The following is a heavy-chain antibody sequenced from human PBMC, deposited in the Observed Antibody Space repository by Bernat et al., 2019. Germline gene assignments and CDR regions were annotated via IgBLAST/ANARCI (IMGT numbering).Heavy chain of an antibody. Sequence: QVQLVESGGGVVQPGRSLRLSCAASGFTFSSYAMHWVRQAPGKWLEWVAVISYDGSNKYYADSVKGRFTISRDNSKNTLYLQMNSLRAEDTAVYYCARDSEFLGMVRGVGGMDVWGQGTTVTVSS. CDR1: GFTFSSYA. D-gene: IGHD3-10*01. CDR3: ARDSEFLGMVRGVGGMDV. J-gene: IGHJ6*02. V-gene: IGHV3-30-3*01. CDR2: ISYDGSNK.